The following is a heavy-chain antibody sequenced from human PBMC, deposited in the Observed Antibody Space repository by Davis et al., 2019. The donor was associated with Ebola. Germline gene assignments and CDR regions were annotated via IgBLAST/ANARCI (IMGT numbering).Heavy chain of an antibody. J-gene: IGHJ4*02. Sequence: SSVKVSCKASVGTFSSYTITWVRQAPGPGLEWMGWVIPVFGTTNYAQKFQGRVTLTADESTSTAYMELTNLRSDDTAVYYCAREVGETKLDQWGQGTLVTVSS. CDR1: VGTFSSYT. CDR2: VIPVFGTT. D-gene: IGHD1-26*01. CDR3: AREVGETKLDQ. V-gene: IGHV1-69*13.